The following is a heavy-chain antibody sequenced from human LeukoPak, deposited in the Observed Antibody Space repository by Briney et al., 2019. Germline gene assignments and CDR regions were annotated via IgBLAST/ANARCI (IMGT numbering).Heavy chain of an antibody. CDR1: GYTFTSCG. Sequence: GASVKVSCKASGYTFTSCGISWVRQAPGQGLEWMGWISAYNGNTNYAQKLQGRVTMTTDTSTSTAYMELRSLRSDDTAVYYCARGQLSYYYDSSGYFSAEYFQHWGQGTLVTVSS. CDR2: ISAYNGNT. V-gene: IGHV1-18*01. CDR3: ARGQLSYYYDSSGYFSAEYFQH. J-gene: IGHJ1*01. D-gene: IGHD3-22*01.